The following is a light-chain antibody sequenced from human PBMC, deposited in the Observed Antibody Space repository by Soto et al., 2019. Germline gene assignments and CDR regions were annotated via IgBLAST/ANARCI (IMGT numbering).Light chain of an antibody. J-gene: IGKJ1*01. CDR2: GAS. Sequence: EIVMTQSPGTLSLSPGERATLSCRASQSVSTNLAWYQQIPGQAPRLLIYGASTRATGIPARFSGSGSGTEFTLAISSLQSEDFAVYYCQQYNDWTQTCGIGTKVEIK. V-gene: IGKV3-15*01. CDR3: QQYNDWTQT. CDR1: QSVSTN.